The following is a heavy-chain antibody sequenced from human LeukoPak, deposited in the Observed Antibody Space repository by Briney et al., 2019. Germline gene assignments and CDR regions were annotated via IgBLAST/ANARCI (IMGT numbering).Heavy chain of an antibody. CDR3: ATAIYDILTGSDY. D-gene: IGHD3-9*01. V-gene: IGHV3-23*01. Sequence: PGRSLRLSCAASGFTFSSYAMSWVRQAPGKGLEWVSAISGSGGSTYYADSVKGRFTISRDNSKNTLYLQMNSLRAEDTAVYYCATAIYDILTGSDYWGQGTLDTVSS. CDR1: GFTFSSYA. J-gene: IGHJ4*02. CDR2: ISGSGGST.